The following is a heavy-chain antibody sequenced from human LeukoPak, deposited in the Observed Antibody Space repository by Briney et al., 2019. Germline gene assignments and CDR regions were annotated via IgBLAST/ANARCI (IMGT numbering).Heavy chain of an antibody. V-gene: IGHV3-21*01. CDR2: ISSSSSYI. Sequence: PGGSLRLSCAASGFTFSSYSMNWVRQAPGKGLEWVSSISSSSSYIYYADSVKGRFTISRDNAKNSLYLQMNSLRAEDTAVYYCARGAVRERWLQFNYFDYWGQGTLVTVSS. CDR1: GFTFSSYS. J-gene: IGHJ4*02. D-gene: IGHD5-24*01. CDR3: ARGAVRERWLQFNYFDY.